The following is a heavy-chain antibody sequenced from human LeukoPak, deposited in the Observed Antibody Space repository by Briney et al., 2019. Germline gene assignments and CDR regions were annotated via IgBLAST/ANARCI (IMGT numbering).Heavy chain of an antibody. CDR1: GGSISSSSYY. V-gene: IGHV4-39*02. Sequence: PSETLSLTCTVSGGSISSSSYYWGWIRQPPGKGLEWIGSIYYSGSTYYNPSLKSRVTISVDTSKNQFSLKLSSVTAADTAVYYCARDRGISFGESIDYWGQGTLVTVSS. J-gene: IGHJ4*02. D-gene: IGHD3-10*01. CDR3: ARDRGISFGESIDY. CDR2: IYYSGST.